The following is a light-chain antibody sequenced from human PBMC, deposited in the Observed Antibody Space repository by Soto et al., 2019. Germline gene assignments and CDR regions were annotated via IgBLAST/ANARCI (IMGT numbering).Light chain of an antibody. J-gene: IGLJ3*02. CDR3: QSYDTSLSGSAV. CDR1: SSNIATRYD. V-gene: IGLV1-40*01. CDR2: GNT. Sequence: QSVLTQPPSVSGAPGQRVTISCTGTSSNIATRYDVHWYQQIPGTAPRLLIYGNTNRPSGVPDRFSGSKSGTSASLAITGLQAEDEADYYCQSYDTSLSGSAVFGGGTKLTVL.